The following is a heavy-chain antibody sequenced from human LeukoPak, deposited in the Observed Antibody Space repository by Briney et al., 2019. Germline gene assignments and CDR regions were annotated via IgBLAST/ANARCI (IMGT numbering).Heavy chain of an antibody. CDR1: GFTFSNYW. J-gene: IGHJ4*02. CDR2: IKQDGSEE. Sequence: GGSLRLSCAASGFTFSNYWMSWVRQAPGKGLEWVAKIKQDGSEEYYVDSVKGRFTISKDNAKNSLFLQMNSLRVEDTAIYYCARGGSYPGCWGQGTLVTVSS. CDR3: ARGGSYPGC. D-gene: IGHD1-26*01. V-gene: IGHV3-7*03.